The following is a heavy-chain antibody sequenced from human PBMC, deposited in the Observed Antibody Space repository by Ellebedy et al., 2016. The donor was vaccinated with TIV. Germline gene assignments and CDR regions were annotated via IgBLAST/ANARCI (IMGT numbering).Heavy chain of an antibody. J-gene: IGHJ4*02. CDR2: ISYDGSNH. CDR1: GFTFSSSA. Sequence: PGGSLRLSCAASGFTFSSSAMHWVRQAPGKGLEWVGVISYDGSNHYYADSVKGRFTISRDNSKNTLSLQMNSLRAEDTAVYYCAIAPEGIKVHSFDSWGQGVLVTVSS. CDR3: AIAPEGIKVHSFDS. V-gene: IGHV3-30-3*01. D-gene: IGHD5-24*01.